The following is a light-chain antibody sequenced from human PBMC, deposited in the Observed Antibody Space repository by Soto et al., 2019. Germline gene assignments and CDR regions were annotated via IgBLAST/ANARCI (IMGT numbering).Light chain of an antibody. CDR1: QSISSW. Sequence: DIQMTQSPSTLSASVGDRVTITCRASQSISSWLAWYQQKPGKAPKLLIYDASSLESGVPSRFSGRGSGTECTLTISSLQPDDFATYYCQQYKSYPISLGQGTRLEIK. CDR2: DAS. J-gene: IGKJ5*01. CDR3: QQYKSYPIS. V-gene: IGKV1-5*01.